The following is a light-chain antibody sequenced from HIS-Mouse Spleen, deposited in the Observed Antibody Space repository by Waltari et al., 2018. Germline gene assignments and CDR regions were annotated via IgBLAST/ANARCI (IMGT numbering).Light chain of an antibody. V-gene: IGKV3-20*01. CDR2: GAS. CDR1: QRVSSSY. CDR3: QQYGSSPPWT. Sequence: EIVLTQSPGTLSLSPGEIATLSCRASQRVSSSYLAWYQQKPGQARRLLIYGASSRATGIPDRFSGSGSGTDFTLTISRLETEDFAVYYCQQYGSSPPWTFGQGTKVEIK. J-gene: IGKJ1*01.